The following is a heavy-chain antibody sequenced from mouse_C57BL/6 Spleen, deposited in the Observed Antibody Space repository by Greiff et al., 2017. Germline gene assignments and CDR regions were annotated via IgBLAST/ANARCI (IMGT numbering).Heavy chain of an antibody. CDR2: INPNNGGT. CDR3: TKYYDDYDLLLDY. V-gene: IGHV1-22*01. Sequence: VQLQQSGPELVKPGASVKMSCKASGYTFTDYNMHWVKQSHGKSLEWIGYINPNNGGTSYNKKFKGKATLTVNKSSSTAYMGLRTLTSEDSEFYCGTKYYDDYDLLLDYWGQGTTL. D-gene: IGHD2-4*01. CDR1: GYTFTDYN. J-gene: IGHJ2*01.